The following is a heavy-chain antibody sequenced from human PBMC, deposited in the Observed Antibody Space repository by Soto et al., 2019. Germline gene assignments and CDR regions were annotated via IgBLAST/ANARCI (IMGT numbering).Heavy chain of an antibody. CDR1: GFTFSRYS. J-gene: IGHJ3*02. CDR3: ARGVIGSYAFDI. Sequence: EVQLVESGGRLVQPGGSLRLSCADSGFTFSRYSMNWVRQAPGKGLEWVSYISSSSSNIYYTDSVKGRFTISRDNAKNSLYLQMNSRRDGDTAVYYCARGVIGSYAFDIWGQGTMVAVSS. D-gene: IGHD2-21*01. CDR2: ISSSSSNI. V-gene: IGHV3-48*02.